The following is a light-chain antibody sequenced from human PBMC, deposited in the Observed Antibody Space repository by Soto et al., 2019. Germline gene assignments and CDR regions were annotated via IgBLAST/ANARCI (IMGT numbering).Light chain of an antibody. J-gene: IGKJ5*01. CDR2: KVS. CDR1: QSLEWSDGITY. Sequence: DVTVTQSPLSLSDTLGQPASISCRCSQSLEWSDGITYLTWFQQRQGQSPRRLIYKVSNLDSGVPDRFSGSGSGTDFTLRISRVEAEDVGLYYCMQGTHAPYTFGQGTRLEIK. V-gene: IGKV2D-30*01. CDR3: MQGTHAPYT.